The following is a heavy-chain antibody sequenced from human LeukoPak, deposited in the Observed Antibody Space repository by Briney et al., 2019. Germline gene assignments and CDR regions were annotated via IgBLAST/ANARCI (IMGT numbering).Heavy chain of an antibody. D-gene: IGHD4-11*01. CDR2: ISSSGTII. J-gene: IGHJ4*02. Sequence: GGSLRLSCTASGFTFSSYEMNWVRQAPGKGLEWVSHISSSGTIIYYAHSVKGRFTISRDNAKNSLYLQMNSLRAEDTAVYYCARAMTSWGQGTLVTVSS. CDR3: ARAMTS. CDR1: GFTFSSYE. V-gene: IGHV3-48*03.